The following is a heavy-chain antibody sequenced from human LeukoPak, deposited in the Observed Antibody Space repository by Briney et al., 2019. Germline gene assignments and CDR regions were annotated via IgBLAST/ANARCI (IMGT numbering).Heavy chain of an antibody. J-gene: IGHJ4*02. D-gene: IGHD2-21*02. V-gene: IGHV4-39*01. CDR3: ARQVTVGSFFDY. CDR1: GGSISSSSYY. Sequence: PSVTLSLTCTVSGGSISSSSYYWGWIRQPPGKGLEWIGSIYYSGSTYYNPSLKSRVTISVDTSKNQFSLKLSSVTAADTAVYYCARQVTVGSFFDYWGQGTLVTVSS. CDR2: IYYSGST.